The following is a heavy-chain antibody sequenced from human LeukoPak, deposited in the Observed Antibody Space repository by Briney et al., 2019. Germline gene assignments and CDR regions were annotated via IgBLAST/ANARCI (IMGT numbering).Heavy chain of an antibody. J-gene: IGHJ5*02. CDR1: GFTFSSYA. CDR2: ISGSGGST. V-gene: IGHV3-23*01. D-gene: IGHD3-10*01. Sequence: GASLRLSCAASGFTFSSYAMSWVRQAPGKGLEWVSAISGSGGSTYYADSVKGRFTISRDNSKNTLYLQMNSLRAEDTAVYYCARCRGFPLRGVIICDWFDPWGQGTLVTVSS. CDR3: ARCRGFPLRGVIICDWFDP.